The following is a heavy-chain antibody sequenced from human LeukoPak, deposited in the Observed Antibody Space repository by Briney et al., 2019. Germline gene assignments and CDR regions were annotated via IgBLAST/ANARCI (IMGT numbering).Heavy chain of an antibody. CDR1: GGSYSGYY. V-gene: IGHV4-34*01. CDR2: INHSGST. CDR3: ARGRWILWFGERGNWFDP. J-gene: IGHJ5*02. Sequence: SETLSLTCAVYGGSYSGYYWSWIRQPPGKGLEWIGKINHSGSTNYNPSLKSRVTISVDTSKNQFSLKLSSVTAADTAVYYCARGRWILWFGERGNWFDPWGQGTLVTVSS. D-gene: IGHD3-10*01.